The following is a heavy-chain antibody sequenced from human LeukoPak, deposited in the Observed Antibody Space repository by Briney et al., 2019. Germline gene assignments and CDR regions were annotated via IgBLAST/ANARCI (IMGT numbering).Heavy chain of an antibody. CDR3: ARESTAVGSPYYFDY. D-gene: IGHD6-13*01. J-gene: IGHJ4*02. Sequence: SQTLSLTCTVSGGSIGSGSYYWSWIRQPAGKGLEWIGRISTSGSTNYNPSLKSRVTISVDTSKNQFSLKLSSVTAADTAIYYCARESTAVGSPYYFDYWGPGTRVTVSS. V-gene: IGHV4-61*02. CDR2: ISTSGST. CDR1: GGSIGSGSYY.